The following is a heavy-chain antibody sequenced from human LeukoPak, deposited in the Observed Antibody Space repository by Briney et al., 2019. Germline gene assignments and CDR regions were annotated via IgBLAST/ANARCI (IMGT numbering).Heavy chain of an antibody. Sequence: SETLSLTCTVSGGSISSSSYYWGWIRQPPGKGLEWIGSIYYSGSTYYNPSLKSRVTISVDTSKNQFSLQLNSVTPEDTAVYYCARSPFLLAVAGTFFDYWGQGTLVTVSS. D-gene: IGHD6-19*01. V-gene: IGHV4-39*01. CDR3: ARSPFLLAVAGTFFDY. CDR2: IYYSGST. CDR1: GGSISSSSYY. J-gene: IGHJ4*02.